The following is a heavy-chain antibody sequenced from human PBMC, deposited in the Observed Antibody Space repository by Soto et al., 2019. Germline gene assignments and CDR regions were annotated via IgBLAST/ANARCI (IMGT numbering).Heavy chain of an antibody. CDR1: GDSISSGVYY. CDR2: IYYSETT. Sequence: SETLSLTCTVSGDSISSGVYYWSWIRQHPGKGLEWIGYIYYSETTYYNPSLKSRVIISEDTSKNQFSLKLSSVTAADTAMYNCARKMYYGSGSYFDYWGQGTQVTVSS. J-gene: IGHJ4*02. V-gene: IGHV4-31*03. D-gene: IGHD3-10*01. CDR3: ARKMYYGSGSYFDY.